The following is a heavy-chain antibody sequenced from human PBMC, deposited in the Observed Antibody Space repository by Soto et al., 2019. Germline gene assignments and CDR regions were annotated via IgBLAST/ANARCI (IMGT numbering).Heavy chain of an antibody. D-gene: IGHD1-26*01. CDR1: SGSIINYY. Sequence: QVQLQESGPGLVKPSETLSLTCTVSSGSIINYYWSWIRQPPGKGLEWIGFIYYSGSTNYNSFLKNRVHMSVNMSRQQLTLKLNSVPAADTAVYYCASRWTLATTTGDAFDLWGQGTMVTVSS. CDR2: IYYSGST. J-gene: IGHJ3*01. CDR3: ASRWTLATTTGDAFDL. V-gene: IGHV4-59*01.